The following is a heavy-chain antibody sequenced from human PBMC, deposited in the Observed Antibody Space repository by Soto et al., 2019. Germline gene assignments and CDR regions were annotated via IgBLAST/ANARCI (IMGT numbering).Heavy chain of an antibody. D-gene: IGHD2-2*01. V-gene: IGHV1-18*01. CDR2: NSAYNGNT. Sequence: QVQLVQSGAEVKKPGASVKVSCKASGYTFTSYGISCVRQAPGQGLEWMGWNSAYNGNTNYAQKRQSRVNMTTDTTTSTAYMELRSLRSDDTALYYCARHGQVLSDMRYWGQGTLVTVSS. CDR3: ARHGQVLSDMRY. J-gene: IGHJ4*02. CDR1: GYTFTSYG.